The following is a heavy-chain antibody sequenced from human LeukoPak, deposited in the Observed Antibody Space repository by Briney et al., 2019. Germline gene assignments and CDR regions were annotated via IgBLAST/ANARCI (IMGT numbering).Heavy chain of an antibody. CDR3: AKERRYYGSGSYVDY. Sequence: PGGSLRLSCAASGFTFSSYGMHWVRQAPGKGLEWVAFIRYDGSNKYYADSVKGRFTISRDNSKNTLYLQMNSLRAEDTAVYYCAKERRYYGSGSYVDYWGQGTLVTVSS. D-gene: IGHD3-10*01. CDR2: IRYDGSNK. CDR1: GFTFSSYG. J-gene: IGHJ4*02. V-gene: IGHV3-30*02.